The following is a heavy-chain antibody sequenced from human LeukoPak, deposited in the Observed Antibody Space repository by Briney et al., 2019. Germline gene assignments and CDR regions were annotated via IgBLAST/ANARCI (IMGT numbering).Heavy chain of an antibody. CDR3: AKLGGDIVVVPAAIWRPYDAFDI. Sequence: ASVKVSCKASGYTFTTSTMHWVRQVPGQRLEWMGCINAGNDNTEFSERFQDRVTITRDTSASTVYMELSSLTSEDTAVYYCAKLGGDIVVVPAAIWRPYDAFDIWGQGTMVTVSS. CDR1: GYTFTTST. V-gene: IGHV1-3*01. J-gene: IGHJ3*02. D-gene: IGHD2-2*02. CDR2: INAGNDNT.